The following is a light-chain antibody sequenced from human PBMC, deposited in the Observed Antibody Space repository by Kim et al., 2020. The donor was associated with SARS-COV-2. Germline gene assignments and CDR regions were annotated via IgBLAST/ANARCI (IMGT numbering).Light chain of an antibody. CDR2: LTSDGSH. Sequence: ASVKLTCTLSSGHSSYAIAWHQQQPEKGPRFLIKLTSDGSHSKGAGIPERFSGSSSGTERYLTISSLQSEDEGEYYCQTWAAGIVVFGGGTKLTVL. CDR3: QTWAAGIVV. V-gene: IGLV4-69*01. CDR1: SGHSSYA. J-gene: IGLJ2*01.